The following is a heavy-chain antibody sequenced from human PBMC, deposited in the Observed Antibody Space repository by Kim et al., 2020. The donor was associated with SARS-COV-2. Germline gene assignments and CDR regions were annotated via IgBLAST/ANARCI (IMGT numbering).Heavy chain of an antibody. CDR3: ARGRGYPTGGAHY. D-gene: IGHD5-12*01. J-gene: IGHJ4*02. V-gene: IGHV4-59*09. Sequence: YNPYLKSRGTISVDTSKNQFSLKLSSVTAADTAVYYCARGRGYPTGGAHYWGQGTLVTVSS.